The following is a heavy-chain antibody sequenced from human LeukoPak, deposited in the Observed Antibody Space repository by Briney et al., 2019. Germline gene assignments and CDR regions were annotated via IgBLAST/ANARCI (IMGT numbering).Heavy chain of an antibody. Sequence: GGSLRLSCSASGFSFSGNAMHWVRQAPGKGLEYVSAISSNGAGTYYVDSVKGRFTISRDNYKNTLYLQMSSLRLEDTALYYCVKGGSEGGDYWGQGTLVTVSS. V-gene: IGHV3-64D*09. CDR3: VKGGSEGGDY. CDR2: ISSNGAGT. CDR1: GFSFSGNA. D-gene: IGHD1-26*01. J-gene: IGHJ4*02.